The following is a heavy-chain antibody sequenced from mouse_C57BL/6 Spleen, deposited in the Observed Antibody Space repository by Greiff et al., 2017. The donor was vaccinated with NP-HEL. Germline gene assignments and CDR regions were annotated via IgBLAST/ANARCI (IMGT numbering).Heavy chain of an antibody. CDR1: GYTFTSYG. D-gene: IGHD1-1*01. V-gene: IGHV1-81*01. CDR3: ARCLYYYGSSNYFDY. J-gene: IGHJ2*01. Sequence: QVHVKQSGAELARPGASVKLSCKASGYTFTSYGISWVKQRTGQGLEWIGEIYPRSGNTYYNEKFKGKATLTADKSSSTAYMELRSLTSEDSAVYFCARCLYYYGSSNYFDYWGQGTTLTVSS. CDR2: IYPRSGNT.